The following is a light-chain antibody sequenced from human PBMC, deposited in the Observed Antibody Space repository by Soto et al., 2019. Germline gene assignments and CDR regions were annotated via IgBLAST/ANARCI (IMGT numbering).Light chain of an antibody. V-gene: IGKV3-11*01. Sequence: EVGLTQSPDNLAVSVGEEATRACMASQSVDRYVAWYQQKVGQAPRLLIYDAYSLATGVGARFTGSGSATDFSLTITSLQPEDFAVQYCEQRGKCPRTFGPGTKVDIK. J-gene: IGKJ2*01. CDR1: QSVDRY. CDR2: DAY. CDR3: EQRGKCPRT.